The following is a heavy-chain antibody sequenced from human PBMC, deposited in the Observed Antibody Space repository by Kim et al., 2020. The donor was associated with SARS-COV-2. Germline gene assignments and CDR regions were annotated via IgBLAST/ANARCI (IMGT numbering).Heavy chain of an antibody. D-gene: IGHD5-18*01. CDR3: TRAVDSPMVAIPFYY. J-gene: IGHJ4*02. Sequence: AASVKGRFTISRDDSKNTDYLQMNSLKTEDTAVYYCTRAVDSPMVAIPFYYWGRGTLVTVSS. V-gene: IGHV3-73*01.